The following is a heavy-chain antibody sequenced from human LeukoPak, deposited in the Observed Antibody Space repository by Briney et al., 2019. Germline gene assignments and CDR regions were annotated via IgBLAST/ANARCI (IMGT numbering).Heavy chain of an antibody. J-gene: IGHJ3*02. V-gene: IGHV4-31*03. D-gene: IGHD2-2*01. CDR1: GGSISRGGYY. Sequence: PSETLSLTCTVSGGSISRGGYYWSWIRQHPGKGLEWIGYSYYSGSTYYNPSLKSRVTISVDTSKNQCSLKLSSVTAADTAVYYCARGCSSTSCYDAFDIWGQGTMVTVSS. CDR2: SYYSGST. CDR3: ARGCSSTSCYDAFDI.